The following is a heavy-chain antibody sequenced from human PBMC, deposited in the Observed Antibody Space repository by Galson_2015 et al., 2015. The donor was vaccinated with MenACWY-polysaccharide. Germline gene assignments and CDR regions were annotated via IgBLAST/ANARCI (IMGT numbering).Heavy chain of an antibody. Sequence: SEPLSLTCTVSGGSVTTDTYYWSWLRQPPGGGLEWIGYMSYSGRGNSNPSLKSRVTVSIDTSKNQFSLRLTSMTAADTAIYYCAREPTNSGIFGGVDPWGQETLVTVSS. CDR1: GGSVTTDTYY. V-gene: IGHV4-61*01. CDR3: AREPTNSGIFGGVDP. D-gene: IGHD1-26*01. J-gene: IGHJ5*02. CDR2: MSYSGRG.